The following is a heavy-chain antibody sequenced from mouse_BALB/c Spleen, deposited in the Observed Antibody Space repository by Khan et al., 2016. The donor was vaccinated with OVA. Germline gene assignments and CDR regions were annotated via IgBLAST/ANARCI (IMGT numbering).Heavy chain of an antibody. V-gene: IGHV3-5*02. CDR3: ARDYGSLYWYFDV. CDR2: ISYSGTV. CDR1: GISITSGNYR. J-gene: IGHJ1*01. Sequence: VQLQESGPGLVKPSQTVSLTCTVTGISITSGNYRWSWMRQFPGNKLEWIGNISYSGTVTYNPPLTSRTTITRESSKNQYLLEMNSLTAEDTATYYCARDYGSLYWYFDVWGAGTTVTVSS. D-gene: IGHD1-1*01.